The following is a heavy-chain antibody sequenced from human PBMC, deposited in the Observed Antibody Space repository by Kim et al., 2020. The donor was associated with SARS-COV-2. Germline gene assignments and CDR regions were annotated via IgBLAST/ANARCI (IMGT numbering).Heavy chain of an antibody. CDR3: AKAIGEIAAVGGFDY. CDR2: ISYDGTNK. D-gene: IGHD6-13*01. J-gene: IGHJ4*02. CDR1: GFTFTNYG. Sequence: GGSLRLSCAASGFTFTNYGMHWVRQAPGKGLEWVAVISYDGTNKVYADSVKGRFAISRDNSKNTLYLQMNSLRPEDTAVYYCAKAIGEIAAVGGFDYWGQGTLVTVSS. V-gene: IGHV3-30*18.